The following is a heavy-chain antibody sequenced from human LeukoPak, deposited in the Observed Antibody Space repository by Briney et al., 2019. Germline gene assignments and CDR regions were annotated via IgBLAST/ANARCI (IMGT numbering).Heavy chain of an antibody. D-gene: IGHD3-3*01. CDR2: INPNSGGT. V-gene: IGHV1-2*02. Sequence: GASVKVSCKASGYTFTGYYMHWVRQAPGQGLEWMGWINPNSGGTNYAQKFQGRVTMTRDTSISTAYMELSRLRSDDTAVYYCARDGPEPPDDFWSGLEYYYYMDVWGKGTTVTVSS. J-gene: IGHJ6*03. CDR1: GYTFTGYY. CDR3: ARDGPEPPDDFWSGLEYYYYMDV.